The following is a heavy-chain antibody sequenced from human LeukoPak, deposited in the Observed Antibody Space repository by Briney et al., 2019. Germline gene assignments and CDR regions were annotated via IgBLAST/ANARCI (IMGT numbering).Heavy chain of an antibody. CDR1: GFTFSSYG. V-gene: IGHV3-21*01. CDR2: IISSSGYI. D-gene: IGHD2-21*01. J-gene: IGHJ6*02. Sequence: GGSLRLSCAASGFTFSSYGMNWVRPAPGKGLEWVSSIISSSGYIYYADSVKGRFTISRDNAKNSLYLQMNSLRAEDTAVYYCARAVYRDYQGPGDFNFYGMDVCGQGTTVTVSS. CDR3: ARAVYRDYQGPGDFNFYGMDV.